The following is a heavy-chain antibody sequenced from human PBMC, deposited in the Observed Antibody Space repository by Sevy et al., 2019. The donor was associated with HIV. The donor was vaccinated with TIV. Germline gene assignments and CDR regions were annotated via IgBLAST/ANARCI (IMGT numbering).Heavy chain of an antibody. CDR2: IYYSGFT. D-gene: IGHD5-12*01. Sequence: SETLSLTCTVSGDSISNYDWSWIRQPPGKGLEWIGYIYYSGFTNYNPSPKSRVTISVDTYKNQFFLKLSSLTAADTAVYYCARVIVAYYFDYWGQGTLVTVSS. CDR3: ARVIVAYYFDY. CDR1: GDSISNYD. J-gene: IGHJ4*02. V-gene: IGHV4-59*01.